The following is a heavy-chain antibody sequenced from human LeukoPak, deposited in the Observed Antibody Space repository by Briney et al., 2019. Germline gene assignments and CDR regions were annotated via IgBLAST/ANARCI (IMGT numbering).Heavy chain of an antibody. V-gene: IGHV1-18*01. CDR1: GYTFNTYG. CDR3: AREGDGRSGEVRAFEI. D-gene: IGHD3-10*01. Sequence: ASVKVSCKASGYTFNTYGVTWVRQAPGQGLEWMGWISPYNGNTNYAQKLQGRVTMTTDTSTSTAYVELRSLRSDDTAVYYCAREGDGRSGEVRAFEIWGQGTMVTVSS. J-gene: IGHJ3*02. CDR2: ISPYNGNT.